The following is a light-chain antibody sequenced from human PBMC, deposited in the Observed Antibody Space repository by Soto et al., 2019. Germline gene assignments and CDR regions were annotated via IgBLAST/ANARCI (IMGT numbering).Light chain of an antibody. CDR2: DVS. Sequence: QSVLTQPASVSGSPGQSITISCTGTSSDVGAYNYDSWYQQYPGEAPKVIIYDVSHRPAGVSNRFAGSKSGNTASLTISGLQPPDEADYYFSSYTSATTYVLGTGTKLTVL. V-gene: IGLV2-14*01. CDR3: SSYTSATTYV. CDR1: SSDVGAYNY. J-gene: IGLJ1*01.